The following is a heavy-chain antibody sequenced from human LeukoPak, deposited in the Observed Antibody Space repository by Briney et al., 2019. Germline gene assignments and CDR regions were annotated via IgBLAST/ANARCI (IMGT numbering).Heavy chain of an antibody. CDR1: GGTFSSYA. V-gene: IGHV1-69*01. CDR3: ARSEQDGYNLNWFDP. Sequence: GASVKVSCKASGGTFSSYAISWVRQAPGQGLEWMGGIIPIFGTANYAQKFQGRVTITADESTSTAYMELSSLRSEDTAVCYCARSEQDGYNLNWFDPWGQGTLVTVSS. CDR2: IIPIFGTA. D-gene: IGHD5-24*01. J-gene: IGHJ5*02.